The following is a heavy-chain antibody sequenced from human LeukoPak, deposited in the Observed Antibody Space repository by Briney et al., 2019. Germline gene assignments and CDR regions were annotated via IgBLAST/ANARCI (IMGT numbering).Heavy chain of an antibody. CDR3: ARDYYGSLDY. CDR2: NYYNGNN. CDR1: GGSVSLGIYY. Sequence: SETLSLTCTVSGGSVSLGIYYWSWIRQPPGKGLEWIGYNYYNGNNNFNPSLKSRVTTSVDTSRNQFSLNLKYVTAADTAVYYCARDYYGSLDYWGQGILVTVSS. D-gene: IGHD3-10*01. V-gene: IGHV4-61*01. J-gene: IGHJ4*02.